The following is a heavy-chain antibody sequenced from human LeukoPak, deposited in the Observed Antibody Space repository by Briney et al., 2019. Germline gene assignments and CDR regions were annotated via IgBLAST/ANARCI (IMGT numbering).Heavy chain of an antibody. V-gene: IGHV4-34*01. Sequence: SETLSLTCAVYGGSFSGYYWSWIRQPPGKGLEWIGEISTNYNPSLKSRVTISVDTSKNQFSLKLSSVTAADTAVYYCARGRDVGGYCSSTSCSPFDYWGQGTLVTVSS. D-gene: IGHD2-2*01. CDR3: ARGRDVGGYCSSTSCSPFDY. CDR2: IST. J-gene: IGHJ4*02. CDR1: GGSFSGYY.